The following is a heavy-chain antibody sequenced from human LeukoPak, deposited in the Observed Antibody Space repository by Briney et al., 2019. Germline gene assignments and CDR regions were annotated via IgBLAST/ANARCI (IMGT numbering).Heavy chain of an antibody. Sequence: GGSLRLSCAASGFTFSSYAMSWVRQAPGKGLEWVSAISGSGGSTYYADSVKGRFTISRDNSKNTLYLQMNSLRAEDTAVYYCARGRGSYYDILTGSGDAFDIWGQGTMVTVSS. J-gene: IGHJ3*02. CDR1: GFTFSSYA. V-gene: IGHV3-23*01. D-gene: IGHD3-9*01. CDR2: ISGSGGST. CDR3: ARGRGSYYDILTGSGDAFDI.